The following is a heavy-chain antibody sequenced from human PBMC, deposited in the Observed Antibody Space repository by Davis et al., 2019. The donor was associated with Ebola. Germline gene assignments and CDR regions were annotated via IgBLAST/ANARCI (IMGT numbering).Heavy chain of an antibody. CDR1: GFKFSNYA. J-gene: IGHJ5*02. CDR2: IGGSDDTT. V-gene: IGHV3-23*01. Sequence: GGSLRLSCAASGFKFSNYAVSWVRQAPGKGLEWVSTIGGSDDTTHYTDSVKGRFIISRDISKNTLFLQMNSLRADDTAVYYCAKSPYCSSTSCVPDHWGQGTLVTVSS. D-gene: IGHD2-2*01. CDR3: AKSPYCSSTSCVPDH.